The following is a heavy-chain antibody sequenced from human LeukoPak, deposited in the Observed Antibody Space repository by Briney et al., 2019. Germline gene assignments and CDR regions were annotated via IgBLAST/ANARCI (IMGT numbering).Heavy chain of an antibody. D-gene: IGHD3-10*01. V-gene: IGHV3-30*18. Sequence: GGSLRLSGAASEFTFSSYGIHWVRQAPGTGLEWVAVISYDGSNEYYADSVKGRFTISRDNSKNTLYLQMNSLRGEDTAMYYCAKDRFPYGSGTTYYFDYWGQGTLVTVSS. CDR2: ISYDGSNE. J-gene: IGHJ4*02. CDR1: EFTFSSYG. CDR3: AKDRFPYGSGTTYYFDY.